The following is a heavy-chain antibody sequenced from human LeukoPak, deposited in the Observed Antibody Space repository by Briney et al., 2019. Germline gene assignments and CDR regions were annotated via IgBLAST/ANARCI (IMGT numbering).Heavy chain of an antibody. J-gene: IGHJ4*02. CDR1: GDFITAYY. D-gene: IGHD7-27*01. V-gene: IGHV4-59*01. Sequence: SETLSLTCTVSGDFITAYYWNWIRQPPGKGLEWIGYVYYSGSTEYNPSLRSRVTISLEMSKQQFSLTLTSVTAADTAVYYCASTTGTVIDYWGQGALVTVSS. CDR3: ASTTGTVIDY. CDR2: VYYSGST.